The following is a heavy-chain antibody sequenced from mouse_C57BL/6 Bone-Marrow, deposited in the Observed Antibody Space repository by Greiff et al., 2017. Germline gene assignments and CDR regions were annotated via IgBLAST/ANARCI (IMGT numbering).Heavy chain of an antibody. CDR2: ISSGGSYT. CDR1: GFTFSSYG. V-gene: IGHV5-6*01. Sequence: EVKVVESGGDLVKPGGSLKLSCAASGFTFSSYGMSWVRQTPDKRLEWVATISSGGSYTYYPDSVKGRFTISRDNAKNTLYLQMSSLKSEDTAMYYCALDGGFAYWGQGTLVTVSA. CDR3: ALDGGFAY. J-gene: IGHJ3*01.